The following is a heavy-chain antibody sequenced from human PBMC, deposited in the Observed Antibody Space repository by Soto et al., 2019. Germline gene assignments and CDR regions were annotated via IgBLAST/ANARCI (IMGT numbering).Heavy chain of an antibody. J-gene: IGHJ6*03. CDR2: ISAYNGNT. V-gene: IGHV1-18*01. D-gene: IGHD5-12*01. CDR1: GYTFTSYG. CDR3: ARESAGYPGGSLYYMDV. Sequence: ASVKVSCQASGYTFTSYGISWVRQAPGQGLEWMGWISAYNGNTNYAQKLQGRVTMTTDTSTSTAYMELRSLRSDDTAVYYCARESAGYPGGSLYYMDVWGKGTTVTVSS.